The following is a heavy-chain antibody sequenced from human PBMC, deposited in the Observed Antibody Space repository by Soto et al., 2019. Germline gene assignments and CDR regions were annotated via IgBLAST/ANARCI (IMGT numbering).Heavy chain of an antibody. Sequence: QVQLVESGGGVVQPGRSLRLSCAASGFIFSNYVLYWVLQAPGKGLEWVAFMSFDGTTKYYADSVKGRFAISRDNSKNTLYLHMNSLRPEDTGVYYCAREVLWSRYFDSWGQGPLVTVS. D-gene: IGHD3-10*01. CDR1: GFIFSNYV. J-gene: IGHJ4*02. CDR2: MSFDGTTK. V-gene: IGHV3-30*09. CDR3: AREVLWSRYFDS.